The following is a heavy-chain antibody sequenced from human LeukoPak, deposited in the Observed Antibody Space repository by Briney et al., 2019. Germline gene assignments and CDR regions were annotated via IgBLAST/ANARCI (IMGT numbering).Heavy chain of an antibody. J-gene: IGHJ4*02. D-gene: IGHD5-18*01. V-gene: IGHV3-21*01. CDR2: ISSSSSYI. Sequence: GGSLRLSCAASGFTFSSYSLNWVRQSPGKGLEWVSSISSSSSYIYYADSVKGRFTISRDNAENSLYLQMNSLRVEDTAVYYCARDHGYSYGRNDYWGQGTLVTVSS. CDR1: GFTFSSYS. CDR3: ARDHGYSYGRNDY.